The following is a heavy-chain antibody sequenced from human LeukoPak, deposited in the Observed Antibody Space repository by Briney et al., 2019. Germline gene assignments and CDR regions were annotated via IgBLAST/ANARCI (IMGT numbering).Heavy chain of an antibody. Sequence: PGGSLRLSCAASGFTFSSYDMHWVRQATGKGLEWVSAIGTAGDTYYPGSVKGRFTISRENAKNSLYLQMNSLRAGDTAVYYCARGDYDSSGYYGPYYYYMDVWGKGTMVTVSS. J-gene: IGHJ6*03. V-gene: IGHV3-13*01. CDR3: ARGDYDSSGYYGPYYYYMDV. D-gene: IGHD3-22*01. CDR2: IGTAGDT. CDR1: GFTFSSYD.